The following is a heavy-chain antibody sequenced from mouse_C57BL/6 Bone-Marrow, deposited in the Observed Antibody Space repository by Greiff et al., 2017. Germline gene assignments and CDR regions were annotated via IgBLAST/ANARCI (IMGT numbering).Heavy chain of an antibody. D-gene: IGHD1-1*01. CDR1: GFNIKDDY. V-gene: IGHV14-4*01. CDR3: TPHYYGSSSAWFAY. J-gene: IGHJ3*01. Sequence: VQLQQSGAELVRPGASVKLSCTASGFNIKDDYMHWVKQRPEQGLEWIGWIDPENGATESASKFQGKATITADTSSNTAYLKLSSLTSEDTAVYYCTPHYYGSSSAWFAYWGQGTLVTVSA. CDR2: IDPENGAT.